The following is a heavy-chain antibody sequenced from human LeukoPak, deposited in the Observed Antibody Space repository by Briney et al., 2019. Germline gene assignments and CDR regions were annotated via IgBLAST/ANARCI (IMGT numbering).Heavy chain of an antibody. CDR2: IYYSGST. D-gene: IGHD3-22*01. V-gene: IGHV4-59*01. CDR3: ASSSRHYYDSSGYFDY. J-gene: IGHJ4*02. Sequence: SETVSLTCTVSGGSISSYYWSWIRQPPGKGLEWIGYIYYSGSTNYNPSLKSRVTISVDTSKNQFSLKLSSVTAADTAVYYCASSSRHYYDSSGYFDYWGQGTLVTVSS. CDR1: GGSISSYY.